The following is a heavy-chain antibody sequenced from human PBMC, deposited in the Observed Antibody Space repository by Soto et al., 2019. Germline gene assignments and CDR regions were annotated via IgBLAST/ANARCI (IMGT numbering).Heavy chain of an antibody. J-gene: IGHJ6*02. CDR3: ARGTRATQYYFYFYGMDV. CDR1: GGSITNYY. CDR2: ISHSGTT. V-gene: IGHV4-59*01. D-gene: IGHD3-10*01. Sequence: PSETLSLTCTVSGGSITNYYWSWIRTPPGKGLEWLGYISHSGTTSYNPSLKSRLTMSLNTSKNQFSLKLRSVTAADTAVYYCARGTRATQYYFYFYGMDVWGQGTTVTVSS.